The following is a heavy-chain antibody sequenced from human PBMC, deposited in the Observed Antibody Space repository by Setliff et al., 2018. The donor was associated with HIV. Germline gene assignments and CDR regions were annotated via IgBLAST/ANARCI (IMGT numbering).Heavy chain of an antibody. CDR3: ARAPNRIGNMVRGVSRAFDT. V-gene: IGHV4-34*01. D-gene: IGHD3-10*01. J-gene: IGHJ3*02. CDR2: IDHSGST. Sequence: PSETLSLTCAVYGGSFSGYHWSWIRQSPGKGLEWIGEIDHSGSTDDNPSLKSRVTISGDTSKNQFSLRVNSVTAADTAVYYCARAPNRIGNMVRGVSRAFDTWSQGTLVTVSS. CDR1: GGSFSGYH.